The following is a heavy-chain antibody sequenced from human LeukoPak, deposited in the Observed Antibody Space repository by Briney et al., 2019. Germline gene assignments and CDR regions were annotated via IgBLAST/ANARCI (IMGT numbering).Heavy chain of an antibody. D-gene: IGHD3-10*01. CDR3: ARQAYGSGSPYYFDY. J-gene: IGHJ4*02. CDR1: GYRFTSYW. Sequence: GESLKISCKGSGYRFTSYWIGWVRQKPGKGLEWMGIIYPGDSDTRYSPSFQGQVTISADKSISTAYLQWSSLKASDTAMYYCARQAYGSGSPYYFDYWGQGTLVTVSS. V-gene: IGHV5-51*01. CDR2: IYPGDSDT.